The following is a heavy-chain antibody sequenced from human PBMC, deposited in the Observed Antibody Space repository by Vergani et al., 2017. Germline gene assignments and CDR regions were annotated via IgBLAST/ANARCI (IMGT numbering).Heavy chain of an antibody. CDR1: GFTFSSYS. D-gene: IGHD3-9*01. CDR3: AKVIGFLTGYYSNAFDI. Sequence: EVQLVESGGGLVQPGGSLRLSCAASGFTFSSYSMNWVRQAPGKGLEWVSYISSSSSTIYYADSVKGRFTISRDNAKNSLYLQMNSLRAEDTAVYYCAKVIGFLTGYYSNAFDIWGQGTMVTVSS. CDR2: ISSSSSTI. J-gene: IGHJ3*02. V-gene: IGHV3-48*01.